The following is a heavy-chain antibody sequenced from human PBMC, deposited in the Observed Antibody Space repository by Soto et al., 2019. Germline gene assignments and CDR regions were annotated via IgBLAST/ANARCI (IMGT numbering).Heavy chain of an antibody. V-gene: IGHV3-23*01. D-gene: IGHD5-12*01. CDR3: AKDHAGSGYDFDY. J-gene: IGHJ4*02. Sequence: GGSLRLSCAASGFTFSAYSMNWVRQAPGKGLEWVSFISSSGSVTHYADSVKGRSTISRDNSKNTLYLQMNSLRAEDTAVYYCAKDHAGSGYDFDYWGQGTLVTVSS. CDR1: GFTFSAYS. CDR2: ISSSGSVT.